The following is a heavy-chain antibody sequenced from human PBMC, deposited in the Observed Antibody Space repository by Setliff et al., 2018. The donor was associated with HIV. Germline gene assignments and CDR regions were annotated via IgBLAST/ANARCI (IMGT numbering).Heavy chain of an antibody. V-gene: IGHV3-23*01. CDR1: GFTFSNYA. CDR2: ISVSAGTT. Sequence: GGSLRLSCAASGFTFSNYAMSWVRQAPGKGLEWVSGISVSAGTTYYADSVKGRFTISRDNSKNTLHLQMNSLTAEDTAVYYCARDVAWRVRTYIDYWGQGALVTVSS. J-gene: IGHJ4*02. CDR3: ARDVAWRVRTYIDY. D-gene: IGHD3-3*01.